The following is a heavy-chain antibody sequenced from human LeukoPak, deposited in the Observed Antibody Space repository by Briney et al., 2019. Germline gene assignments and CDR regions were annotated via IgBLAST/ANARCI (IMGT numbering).Heavy chain of an antibody. J-gene: IGHJ4*01. CDR2: FDPEDGET. Sequence: ASVKVSCKVSGYTLTELSMHWVRQAPGKGLEWMGGFDPEDGETIYAQKFQGRVTMTEDTSTDTAYMELSSLRSEDTAVYYCATAPPTLTYYYDSSGYYSLDYWGQEPWSPSPQ. V-gene: IGHV1-24*01. D-gene: IGHD3-22*01. CDR3: ATAPPTLTYYYDSSGYYSLDY. CDR1: GYTLTELS.